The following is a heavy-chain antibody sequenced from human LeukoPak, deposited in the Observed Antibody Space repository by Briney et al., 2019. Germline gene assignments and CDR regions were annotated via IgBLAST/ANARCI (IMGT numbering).Heavy chain of an antibody. D-gene: IGHD3-22*01. J-gene: IGHJ4*02. CDR1: GVSISSGGYS. CDR2: IYHSGST. V-gene: IGHV4-30-2*01. Sequence: SETLSLTCAVSGVSISSGGYSWSWIRQPPGKGLEWIGYIYHSGSTYYNPSLKSRVTISVDRSKNQFSLKLSSVTAADTAVYYCARATTYYYDSSGYRVSDLFDYWGQGTLVTVSS. CDR3: ARATTYYYDSSGYRVSDLFDY.